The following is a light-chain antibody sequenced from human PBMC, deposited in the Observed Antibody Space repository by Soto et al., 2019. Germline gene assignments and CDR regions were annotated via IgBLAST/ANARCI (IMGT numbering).Light chain of an antibody. V-gene: IGLV2-14*01. CDR3: SSYTSSSTYV. CDR2: EVS. Sequence: QPVSVSGSPGQSITISCTGTSSDVGGYNYVSWYQQHPGKAPKLMIYEVSNRPSGVSNRFSGSKSGNTASLTISWLQAEDEADYYCSSYTSSSTYVFGTGTKVTVL. J-gene: IGLJ1*01. CDR1: SSDVGGYNY.